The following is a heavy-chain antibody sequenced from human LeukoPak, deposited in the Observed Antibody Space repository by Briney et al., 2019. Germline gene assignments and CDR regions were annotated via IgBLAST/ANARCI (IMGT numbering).Heavy chain of an antibody. J-gene: IGHJ4*02. Sequence: GGSLRLSCTASGFTVSSNYMSWVRQAPGRGLEWVSVIYSGGSTYCADSVKGRFTISRDNSKNTLYLQMNSLRAEDTAVYYCAKDSSAMIVVVTILNWGQGTLVTVSS. CDR3: AKDSSAMIVVVTILN. CDR2: IYSGGST. D-gene: IGHD3-22*01. V-gene: IGHV3-66*01. CDR1: GFTVSSNY.